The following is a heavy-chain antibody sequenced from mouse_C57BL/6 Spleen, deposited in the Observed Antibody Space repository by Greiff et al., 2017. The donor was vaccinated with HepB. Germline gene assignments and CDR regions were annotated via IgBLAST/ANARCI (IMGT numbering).Heavy chain of an antibody. V-gene: IGHV5-9*01. D-gene: IGHD2-3*01. CDR3: ERQKGWLEDYAMDC. J-gene: IGHJ4*01. CDR1: GFTFSSYT. Sequence: EVHLVESGGGLVKPGGSLKLSCAASGFTFSSYTMSWVRQTPEKRLEWVATISGGGGNTYYPDSVKGRFTITRDNAKNTLYLQMSSLRSEDTALYDWERQKGWLEDYAMDCGGQGPSVTFSS. CDR2: ISGGGGNT.